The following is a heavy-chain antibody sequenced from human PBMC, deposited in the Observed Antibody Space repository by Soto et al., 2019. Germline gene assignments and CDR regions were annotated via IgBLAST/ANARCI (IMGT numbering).Heavy chain of an antibody. V-gene: IGHV1-69*13. CDR3: ARAQFSDILTADDYGMDV. J-gene: IGHJ6*02. D-gene: IGHD3-9*01. Sequence: AASVKVSCKASGVNFRSEAISWVRQAPGHGLEWMGRIIPMFSTPHYAQKFQGRVTIIADESTTTVNMGMRGLTYEDTAVYYCARAQFSDILTADDYGMDVWGQGTSVTVSS. CDR2: IIPMFSTP. CDR1: GVNFRSEA.